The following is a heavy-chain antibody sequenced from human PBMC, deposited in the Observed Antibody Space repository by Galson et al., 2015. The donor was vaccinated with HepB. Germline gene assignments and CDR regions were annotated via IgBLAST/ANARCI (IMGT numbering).Heavy chain of an antibody. CDR3: ARGSIRALDS. J-gene: IGHJ4*02. D-gene: IGHD5-24*01. Sequence: SLRLSCAASGFTFSNYNMNWVRQTPGKGLHWVSYINTISYNIYYADSVKGRFTISRDNAKNSLYLQMNSLRAEDTAVYYCARGSIRALDSWGQGTLVTVSS. CDR1: GFTFSNYN. CDR2: INTISYNI. V-gene: IGHV3-48*01.